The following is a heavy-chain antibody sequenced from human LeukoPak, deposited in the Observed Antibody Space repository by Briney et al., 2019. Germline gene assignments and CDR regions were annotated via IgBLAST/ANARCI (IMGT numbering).Heavy chain of an antibody. J-gene: IGHJ2*01. CDR1: GFTFSSYG. CDR3: ATWGRAAAGTSMYFDL. V-gene: IGHV3-30*02. Sequence: PGGSLRLSCAASGFTFSSYGMHWVRQAPGKGLEWVAFIRYDGSNKYYADSVKGRFTISRDNSKNTLYLQMNSLRAEDTAVYYCATWGRAAAGTSMYFDLWGRGTLVTVSS. CDR2: IRYDGSNK. D-gene: IGHD6-13*01.